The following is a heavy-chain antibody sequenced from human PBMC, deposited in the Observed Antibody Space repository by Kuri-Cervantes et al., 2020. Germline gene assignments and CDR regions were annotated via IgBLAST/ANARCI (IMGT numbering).Heavy chain of an antibody. J-gene: IGHJ4*02. CDR3: ATDKGYFAFDY. V-gene: IGHV3-7*01. CDR2: IKEDGSQR. D-gene: IGHD1-26*01. Sequence: GGSLRFSCAASGFTFSNYWMSWVRQAPGKGLEWVAQIKEDGSQRYYVESLKGRFTISRDNAKNSLFLQINSLRVEDTAVYYCATDKGYFAFDYWGQGTLVTVSS. CDR1: GFTFSNYW.